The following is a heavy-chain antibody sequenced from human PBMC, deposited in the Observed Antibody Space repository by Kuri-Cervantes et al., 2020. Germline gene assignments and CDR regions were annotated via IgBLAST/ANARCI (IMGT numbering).Heavy chain of an antibody. CDR2: ISGSGGST. D-gene: IGHD2-21*02. V-gene: IGHV3-23*01. CDR1: GFTFSSYA. J-gene: IGHJ4*02. Sequence: GSLTXXCSASGFTFSSYAMXWVRXXPGKGXEWXXAISGSGGSTYYADSXXXRFTISSDNSXNTLXXXMNSLRAEXTXVYYFAQVGVTPIFDYWGQGTLVTVSS. CDR3: AQVGVTPIFDY.